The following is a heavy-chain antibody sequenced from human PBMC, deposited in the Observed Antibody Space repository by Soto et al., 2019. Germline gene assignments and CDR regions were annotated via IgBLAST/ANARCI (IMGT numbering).Heavy chain of an antibody. V-gene: IGHV4-30-4*01. CDR1: CGSISSGDYY. CDR3: ARGGIRFLEWLPMDYGMDV. CDR2: IYYSGRT. Sequence: QVQLQESGPGLVKPSQTLSLTCTVSCGSISSGDYYWSWIRQPPGQGLEWIWYIYYSGRTYYNPSLKSRGTISVDTYKNQFSLKLSSVTAADTAVYYCARGGIRFLEWLPMDYGMDVWGQGTTVTVSS. J-gene: IGHJ6*02. D-gene: IGHD3-3*01.